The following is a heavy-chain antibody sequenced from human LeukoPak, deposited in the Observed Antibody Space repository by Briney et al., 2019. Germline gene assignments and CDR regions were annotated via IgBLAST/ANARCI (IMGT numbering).Heavy chain of an antibody. CDR2: ISGSGGST. CDR1: GFTFSSYA. V-gene: IGHV3-23*01. D-gene: IGHD2-15*01. Sequence: PGGSLRLSCAASGFTFSSYAMSWVRQAPGKGLEWVSAISGSGGSTYYADSVKGRFTIPRDNSKNTLYLQMNSLRAEDTAVYYCARVVGFVGYCSGGSCSNWFDPWGQGTLVTVSS. CDR3: ARVVGFVGYCSGGSCSNWFDP. J-gene: IGHJ5*02.